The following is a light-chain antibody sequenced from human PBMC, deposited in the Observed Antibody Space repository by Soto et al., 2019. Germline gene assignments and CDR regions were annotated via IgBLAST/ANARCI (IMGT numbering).Light chain of an antibody. V-gene: IGLV1-51*01. CDR2: DNN. J-gene: IGLJ2*01. CDR1: SSNIGNNY. Sequence: QSVLTQPPSVSAAPGQTVTTSCSGSSSNIGNNYVSWYQQLPGTAPKLLIYDNNKRPSGIPDRFSGSKSGTSATLGITGLQTGDEADYYCGTWDSSLSAGLFGGGTKLTVL. CDR3: GTWDSSLSAGL.